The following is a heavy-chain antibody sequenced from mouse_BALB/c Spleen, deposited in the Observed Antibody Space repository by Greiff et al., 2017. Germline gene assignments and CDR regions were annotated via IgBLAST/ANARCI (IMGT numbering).Heavy chain of an antibody. CDR3: ARNVGWFAY. Sequence: VQLQQSGAELVRPGTSVKISCKASGYAFTNYWLGWVKQRPGNGLEWIGDIYPGSGNTYYNEKFKGKATLTADKSSSTAYMQLSSLTSEDSAVYFCARNVGWFAYWGQGTLVTVSA. J-gene: IGHJ3*01. CDR2: IYPGSGNT. CDR1: GYAFTNYW. V-gene: IGHV1-63*01.